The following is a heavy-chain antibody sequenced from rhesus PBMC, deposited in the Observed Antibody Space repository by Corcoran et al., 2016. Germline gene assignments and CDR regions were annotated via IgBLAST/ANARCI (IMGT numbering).Heavy chain of an antibody. V-gene: IGHV5-2*01. CDR2: IDPSDSDT. Sequence: EVQLVQSGAEVKRPGESLKISCKTSGYSFTSYWISWVGQLPGKDLEWMGAIDPSDSDTRYSPAFQGQVTISADKSISTTYLQWSRLKASDSATYYCATAGPSSSWSFDYWGQGVLVTVSS. D-gene: IGHD6-13*01. CDR1: GYSFTSYW. CDR3: ATAGPSSSWSFDY. J-gene: IGHJ4*01.